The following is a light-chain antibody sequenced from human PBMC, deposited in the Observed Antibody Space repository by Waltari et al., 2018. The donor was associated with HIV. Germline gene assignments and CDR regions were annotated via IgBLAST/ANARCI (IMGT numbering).Light chain of an antibody. Sequence: QSALTQPRSVSGSPGQSVTISCTGTSSDVGGYNYVSWYQQHPGKAPKLMIYDVSKRPSGVPDRFSGSKSGSTASRTISGLQSEDEADYYCCSYAGSYTWVFGGGTKLTVL. CDR3: CSYAGSYTWV. J-gene: IGLJ2*01. CDR2: DVS. V-gene: IGLV2-11*01. CDR1: SSDVGGYNY.